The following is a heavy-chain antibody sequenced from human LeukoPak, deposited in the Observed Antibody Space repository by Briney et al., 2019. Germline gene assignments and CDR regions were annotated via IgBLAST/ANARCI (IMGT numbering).Heavy chain of an antibody. CDR1: GFTFSSYA. CDR2: ISYDGSNK. V-gene: IGHV3-30*01. CDR3: ARDRFRLLWFGELPDY. Sequence: PGRSLRLSCAASGFTFSSYAMHWVRQAPGKGLEWVAVISYDGSNKYCADSVKGRFTISRDNSKNTLYLQMNSLRAEDTAVYYCARDRFRLLWFGELPDYWGQGTLVTVSS. J-gene: IGHJ4*02. D-gene: IGHD3-10*01.